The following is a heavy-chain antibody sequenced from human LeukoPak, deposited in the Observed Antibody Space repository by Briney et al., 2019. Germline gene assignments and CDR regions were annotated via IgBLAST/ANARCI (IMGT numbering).Heavy chain of an antibody. D-gene: IGHD4-23*01. CDR1: GFTFSGYW. V-gene: IGHV3-23*01. J-gene: IGHJ5*02. CDR2: ISGSGSST. Sequence: GGSLRLSCAASGFTFSGYWMHWVRQAPGKGLEWVSAISGSGSSTYYADSVKGRFTISRDNSKNTLYLQMNSLRAEDTAVYYCAKSASPDYGGWFDPWGQGTLVTVSS. CDR3: AKSASPDYGGWFDP.